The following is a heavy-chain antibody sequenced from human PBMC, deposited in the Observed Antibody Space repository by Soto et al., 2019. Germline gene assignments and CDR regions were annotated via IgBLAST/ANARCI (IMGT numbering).Heavy chain of an antibody. V-gene: IGHV3-23*01. D-gene: IGHD2-15*01. CDR1: GFTFSSYG. J-gene: IGHJ3*02. CDR2: ISGSGGST. Sequence: LRLSCAASGFTFSSYGMHWVRQAPGKGLEWVSAISGSGGSTYYADSVKGRFTISRDNSKNTLYLQMNSLRAEDTAVYYCAKDTHSYCSGGSCYLGAFDIWGQGTMVTVSS. CDR3: AKDTHSYCSGGSCYLGAFDI.